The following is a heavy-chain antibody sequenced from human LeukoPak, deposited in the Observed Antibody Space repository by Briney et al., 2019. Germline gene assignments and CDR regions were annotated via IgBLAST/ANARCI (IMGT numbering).Heavy chain of an antibody. CDR2: IYPRDGST. Sequence: ASVKASCKPSGYTFTSYYIQWVRQAPGQGLEWMGMIYPRDGSTSYAQKFQGRVTVTRDTSTSTVHMELSGLRSEDTAVYYCARDQEGFDYWGQGTLVTVSS. V-gene: IGHV1-46*01. CDR3: ARDQEGFDY. CDR1: GYTFTSYY. J-gene: IGHJ4*02.